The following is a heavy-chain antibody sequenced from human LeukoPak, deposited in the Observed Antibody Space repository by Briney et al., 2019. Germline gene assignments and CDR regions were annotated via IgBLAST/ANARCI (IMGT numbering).Heavy chain of an antibody. CDR2: IYTPGRT. J-gene: IGHJ3*02. Sequence: SETLSLTCTVSGDSIRNFYWGWIRQPAGKGLEWIGRIYTPGRTSYSPSLKSRVTMSEDTSKNQFSLELRSVTAADTAVYYCARTPCSGGSCSGGDAFDIWGQGTMVIVSS. V-gene: IGHV4-4*07. CDR1: GDSIRNFY. CDR3: ARTPCSGGSCSGGDAFDI. D-gene: IGHD2-15*01.